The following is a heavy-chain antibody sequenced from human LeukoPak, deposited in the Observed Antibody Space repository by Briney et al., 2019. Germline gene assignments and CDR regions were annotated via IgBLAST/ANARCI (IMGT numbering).Heavy chain of an antibody. CDR1: GYSFTSYW. V-gene: IGHV5-51*01. D-gene: IGHD2-2*01. J-gene: IGHJ5*02. CDR3: ARGVVPAAIGGHNWFDP. CDR2: IYPGDSDT. Sequence: GESLKISCKGSGYSFTSYWIGWVRQMPGKGLEWMGIIYPGDSDTRYSPSFQGQVTISADKSISTAYLQWSSLKASDTAMYYCARGVVPAAIGGHNWFDPWGQGTLVTVSS.